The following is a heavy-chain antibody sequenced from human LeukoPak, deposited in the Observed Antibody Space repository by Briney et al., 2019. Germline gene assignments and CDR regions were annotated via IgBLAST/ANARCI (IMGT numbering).Heavy chain of an antibody. J-gene: IGHJ3*02. CDR2: INPSGGST. CDR1: GYTVTSYY. V-gene: IGHV1-46*01. CDR3: ARSGACGGDCYYTADDAFDI. Sequence: ASVKVSCKASGYTVTSYYMHWVRQAPGQGLEWMGIINPSGGSTSYAQKFQGRVTMTRDTSTSTVYMELSSLRSEDTAVYYCARSGACGGDCYYTADDAFDIWGQGTMVTVSS. D-gene: IGHD2-21*02.